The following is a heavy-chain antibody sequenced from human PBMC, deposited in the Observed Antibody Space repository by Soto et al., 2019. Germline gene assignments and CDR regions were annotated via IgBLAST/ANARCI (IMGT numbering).Heavy chain of an antibody. D-gene: IGHD1-26*01. CDR2: IYYSGST. V-gene: IGHV4-61*01. Sequence: QVQLQESGPGLVKPSETLSLTCTFSGGSVSSGSYYWSWIRQPPGKGLEWIGYIYYSGSTNYNPSLKSRVTISVDTSKNQFSLKLSSVTAADTAVYYCARSGVVGATRNAFDIWGQGTMVTVSS. CDR3: ARSGVVGATRNAFDI. J-gene: IGHJ3*02. CDR1: GGSVSSGSYY.